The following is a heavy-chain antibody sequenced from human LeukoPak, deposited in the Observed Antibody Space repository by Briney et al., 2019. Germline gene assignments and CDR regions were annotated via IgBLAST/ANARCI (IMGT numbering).Heavy chain of an antibody. J-gene: IGHJ4*02. V-gene: IGHV1-69*01. CDR2: IIPIFGTA. CDR3: ASQAVDSSGYYSDSLGDY. CDR1: GGTFSSYA. D-gene: IGHD3-22*01. Sequence: GSSVKVSCKASGGTFSSYAISWVRQAPGQGLEWMGGIIPIFGTANYAQKFQGRVTITADESTSTAYMELSSLRSEDTAVYYCASQAVDSSGYYSDSLGDYWGQGTLVTVSS.